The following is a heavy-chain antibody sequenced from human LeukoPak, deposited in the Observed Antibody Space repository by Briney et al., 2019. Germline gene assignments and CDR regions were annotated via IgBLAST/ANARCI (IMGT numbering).Heavy chain of an antibody. CDR3: AKDQYGDYAVDY. V-gene: IGHV3-23*01. D-gene: IGHD4-17*01. J-gene: IGHJ4*02. CDR2: ISGSGGST. Sequence: GGSLRLSCAASGFTFSSYAMSWVRQAPGKGLEWVSAISGSGGSTYYADSVKGRFTISRDNSKNALYLQMNSLRAEDTAVYYCAKDQYGDYAVDYWGQGTLVTVSS. CDR1: GFTFSSYA.